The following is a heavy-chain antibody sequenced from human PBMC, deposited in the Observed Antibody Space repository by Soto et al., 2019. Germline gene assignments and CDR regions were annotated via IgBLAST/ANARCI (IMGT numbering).Heavy chain of an antibody. Sequence: GGALRMYSVSSGFTFRTYTMNWVRQAPGKGLEWVSGIRGFSPYTFYAESVKGRFTISRDNAKNSLYLQMNSLRAEDTAVYYCARDRGYDAHDYYYNAMDVWGQVTTVTVSS. D-gene: IGHD2-15*01. J-gene: IGHJ6*02. CDR1: GFTFRTYT. CDR2: IRGFSPYT. CDR3: ARDRGYDAHDYYYNAMDV. V-gene: IGHV3-21*01.